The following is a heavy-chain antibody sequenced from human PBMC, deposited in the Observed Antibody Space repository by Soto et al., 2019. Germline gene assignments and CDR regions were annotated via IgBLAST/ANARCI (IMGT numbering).Heavy chain of an antibody. J-gene: IGHJ3*02. Sequence: EVQLVESGGGLVKPGGSLRLSCAASGFTFSNAWMSWVRQAPGKGLEWVGRIKSKTDGGTTDYAAPVKGRFTISRDDSKNTLYLLMNSLKTEDTAVYYCTTDQGIDTATVISNAYDIWCQGTMLTVSS. D-gene: IGHD5-18*01. CDR2: IKSKTDGGTT. CDR1: GFTFSNAW. V-gene: IGHV3-15*01. CDR3: TTDQGIDTATVISNAYDI.